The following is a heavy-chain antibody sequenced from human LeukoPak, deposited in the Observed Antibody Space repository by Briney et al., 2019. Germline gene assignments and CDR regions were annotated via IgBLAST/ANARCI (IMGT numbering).Heavy chain of an antibody. CDR2: IIPIFGTA. V-gene: IGHV1-69*13. D-gene: IGHD2-15*01. J-gene: IGHJ3*02. CDR3: ARGADIVVVVAARGAFDI. Sequence: ASVKVSCKASGGTFSSYAISWVRQAPGQGLEGMGGIIPIFGTANYAQKFQGRVTITADESTSTAYMELSSLRSEDTAVYYWARGADIVVVVAARGAFDIWGQGTMVTVSS. CDR1: GGTFSSYA.